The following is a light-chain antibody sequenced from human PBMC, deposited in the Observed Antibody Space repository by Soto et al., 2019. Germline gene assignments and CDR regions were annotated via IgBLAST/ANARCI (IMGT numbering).Light chain of an antibody. V-gene: IGKV3D-11*01. CDR1: QGINTY. CDR3: QQRHMWPIT. CDR2: DAS. J-gene: IGKJ5*01. Sequence: EIVLTQSPATLSLSPGQRATLSCRASQGINTYLAWYQQRPGQAPRLLIYDASDRATGIADRFSGSGPGTDFTLTISSLEPEDSAVYYCQQRHMWPITFGQGTRLEIK.